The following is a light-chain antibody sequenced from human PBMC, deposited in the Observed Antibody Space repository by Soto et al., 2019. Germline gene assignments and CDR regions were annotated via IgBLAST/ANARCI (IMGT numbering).Light chain of an antibody. CDR1: QSVNSN. J-gene: IGKJ4*01. V-gene: IGKV3-15*01. Sequence: ETVMTQSPDTLSVSPGERVTLSCRASQSVNSNLAWYQQKLGQAPRVLIYGASTRATGIPARFSGSGSGTDFILTISSLQSEDFALYYCQQYDNYPLTFGGGTKVEIK. CDR3: QQYDNYPLT. CDR2: GAS.